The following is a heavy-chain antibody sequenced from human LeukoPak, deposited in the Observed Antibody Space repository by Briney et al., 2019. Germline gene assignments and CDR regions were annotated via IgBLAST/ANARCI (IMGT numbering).Heavy chain of an antibody. V-gene: IGHV1-46*01. D-gene: IGHD5-18*01. CDR1: GYTFTSYY. CDR3: AREGPETYNFDF. J-gene: IGHJ4*02. Sequence: ASVKVSCKASGYTFTSYYIHWVRQAPGQGLEYMGIIRPSGSTAYAQKFQGRVTMTRDTPTSAVYMELSSLRSEDTAVYYCAREGPETYNFDFWGQGTQVTVSS. CDR2: IRPSGST.